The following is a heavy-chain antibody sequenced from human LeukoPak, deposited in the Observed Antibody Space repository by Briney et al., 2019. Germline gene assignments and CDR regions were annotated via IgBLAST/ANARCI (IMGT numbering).Heavy chain of an antibody. CDR1: GFTFDDYA. D-gene: IGHD5-24*01. J-gene: IGHJ6*02. CDR3: ARDQMNYYGMDV. CDR2: ISWNSGSI. Sequence: GGSLRLSCAASGFTFDDYAMHWVRQAPGKGLEWVSGISWNSGSIGYADSVKGRFTISRDNAKNSLYLQMNSLRAEDTAVYYCARDQMNYYGMDVWGQGTTVTVSS. V-gene: IGHV3-9*01.